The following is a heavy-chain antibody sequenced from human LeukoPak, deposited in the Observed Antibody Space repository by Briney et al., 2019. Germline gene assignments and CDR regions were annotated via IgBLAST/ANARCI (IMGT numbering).Heavy chain of an antibody. CDR1: GLTFSSYW. D-gene: IGHD6-6*01. V-gene: IGHV3-74*01. CDR3: ARGSIAARPTKYYFDY. CDR2: INSDGSST. Sequence: GGSLRLSCAAAGLTFSSYWMHWVRQAPGKGLVWVSRINSDGSSTSYADSVKGRFTISRDNAKNTLYLQMNSLRAEDTAVYYCARGSIAARPTKYYFDYWGQGTLVTVSS. J-gene: IGHJ4*02.